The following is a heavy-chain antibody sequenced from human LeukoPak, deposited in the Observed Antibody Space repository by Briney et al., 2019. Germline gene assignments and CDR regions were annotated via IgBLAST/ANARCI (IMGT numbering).Heavy chain of an antibody. V-gene: IGHV3-21*01. CDR3: ARDRGTLIAVAGTVFDY. Sequence: GGSLRLSCAASGFTFSSYSMNWVRQAPGKGLEWVSSISSSSSYIYYADSVKGRFTISRDNAKNSLYLQMNSLRAEDTAVYYCARDRGTLIAVAGTVFDYWGQGTLVTVSS. CDR2: ISSSSSYI. D-gene: IGHD6-19*01. J-gene: IGHJ4*02. CDR1: GFTFSSYS.